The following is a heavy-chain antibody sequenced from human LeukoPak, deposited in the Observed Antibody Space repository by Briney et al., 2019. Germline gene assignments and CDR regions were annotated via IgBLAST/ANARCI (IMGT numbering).Heavy chain of an antibody. CDR2: ISAYNGNT. D-gene: IGHD3-10*01. CDR3: ARGDYYGSGTYYKKTVDY. Sequence: ASVKVSCKASGYTFTGYYMHWVRQAPGQGLEWMGWISAYNGNTNYAQKLQGRVTMTTDTSTSTAYMELRSLRSDDTAVYYCARGDYYGSGTYYKKTVDYWGQGTLVTVSS. CDR1: GYTFTGYY. J-gene: IGHJ4*02. V-gene: IGHV1-18*04.